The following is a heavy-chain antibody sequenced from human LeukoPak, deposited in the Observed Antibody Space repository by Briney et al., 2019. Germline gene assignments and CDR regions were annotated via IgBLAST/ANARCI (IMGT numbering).Heavy chain of an antibody. CDR2: IYYSGSI. V-gene: IGHV4-59*01. D-gene: IGHD6-13*01. CDR3: ARVVGLTGYSSTWYSGHYYYMDV. CDR1: GGSISSYY. J-gene: IGHJ6*03. Sequence: SETLSLTCTVSGGSISSYYWSWIRQPPGKGLEWIGYIYYSGSIIYNPSLKSRVTISVDTSKNQFSLKLSSVTAADTAVYYCARVVGLTGYSSTWYSGHYYYMDVWGRGTTVTVSS.